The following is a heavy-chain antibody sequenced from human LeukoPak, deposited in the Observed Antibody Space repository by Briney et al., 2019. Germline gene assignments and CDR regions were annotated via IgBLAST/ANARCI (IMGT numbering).Heavy chain of an antibody. V-gene: IGHV1-2*02. Sequence: ASVKVSCTASGYTFTGYYMHWVRQAPGQGLEWMGWINPNSGGTNYAQKFQGRVTMTRDTSISTAYMELSRLRSDDTAVYYCASITMIVEQGAFDIWGQGTMVTVSS. CDR1: GYTFTGYY. CDR2: INPNSGGT. CDR3: ASITMIVEQGAFDI. J-gene: IGHJ3*02. D-gene: IGHD3-22*01.